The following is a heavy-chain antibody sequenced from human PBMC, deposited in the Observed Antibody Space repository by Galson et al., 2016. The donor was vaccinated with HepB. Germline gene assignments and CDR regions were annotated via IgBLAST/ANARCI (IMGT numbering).Heavy chain of an antibody. Sequence: SLRLSCAASGFAFSSYWMYWVRQPPGKGLAWVSRINSDGSRRTYADSVKGRFTISRDNAKNTLYLQMNSLRAADTAVFYCAKDPEYSAPPNCWGQGTLVIVSS. D-gene: IGHD5-12*01. CDR2: INSDGSRR. CDR3: AKDPEYSAPPNC. J-gene: IGHJ4*02. V-gene: IGHV3-74*01. CDR1: GFAFSSYW.